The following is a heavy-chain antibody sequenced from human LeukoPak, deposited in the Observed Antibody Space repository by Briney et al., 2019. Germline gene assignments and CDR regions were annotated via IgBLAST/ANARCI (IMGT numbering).Heavy chain of an antibody. J-gene: IGHJ4*02. D-gene: IGHD2-2*01. CDR1: GFTFGDHT. CDR3: TRGRIGYCSGTSCYLDS. Sequence: PGGSLRLSCTGSGFTFGDHTMNWVRQAPGKGLDWVGFIRTKPYGGTPEYAASVAGRFTISRDDSRGIAYLQMNSLKIEDTAVYFCTRGRIGYCSGTSCYLDSWGQGTLVTVSP. CDR2: IRTKPYGGTP. V-gene: IGHV3-49*04.